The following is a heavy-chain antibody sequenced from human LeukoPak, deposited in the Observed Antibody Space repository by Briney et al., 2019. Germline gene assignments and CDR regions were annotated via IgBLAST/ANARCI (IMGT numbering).Heavy chain of an antibody. CDR1: GASISSHY. J-gene: IGHJ4*02. CDR2: IYFSGST. Sequence: SETLSHTCTVSGASISSHYWSWIRQPPGKGLDWIGDIYFSGSTNYNPSLKSRVTISVDTSKNQFSLKLSSVTAADTAVYYCARTSWLQSSFYFEYWGQGALVTVSS. CDR3: ARTSWLQSSFYFEY. V-gene: IGHV4-59*08. D-gene: IGHD5-24*01.